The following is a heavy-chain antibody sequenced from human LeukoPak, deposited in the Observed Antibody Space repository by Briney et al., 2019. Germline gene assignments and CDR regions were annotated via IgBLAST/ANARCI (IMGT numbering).Heavy chain of an antibody. J-gene: IGHJ3*02. CDR2: MNPNSANT. Sequence: ASVKVSCKASGYTFTSYDINWVRQAPGQGLEWMGWMNPNSANTGYAQKFQGRVTMTRNTSISTAYMELSSLRSEDTAVYYCARDQRSVGDAFDIWGQGTMVTVSS. D-gene: IGHD1-26*01. V-gene: IGHV1-8*01. CDR3: ARDQRSVGDAFDI. CDR1: GYTFTSYD.